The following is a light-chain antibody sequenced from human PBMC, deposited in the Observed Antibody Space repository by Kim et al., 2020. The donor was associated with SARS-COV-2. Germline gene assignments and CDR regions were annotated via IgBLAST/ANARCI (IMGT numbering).Light chain of an antibody. J-gene: IGKJ2*01. CDR1: QSVTSN. CDR3: QQYNRWPPYI. V-gene: IGKV3-15*01. Sequence: EIVMTQSPATLSVSPGERATLSCRASQSVTSNLAWYQQRPGQAPRLLIYGASIRATGIPDRFSGSGSGTGVTLTISSLQPEDFALYYWQQYNRWPPYIFGQGTKLEI. CDR2: GAS.